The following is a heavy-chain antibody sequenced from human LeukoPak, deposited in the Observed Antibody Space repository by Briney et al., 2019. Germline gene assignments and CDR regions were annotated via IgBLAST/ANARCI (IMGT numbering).Heavy chain of an antibody. CDR3: ARGGSCWFRWFDP. Sequence: GRSLRLSCAASGFTFSSYAMHWVRQTPGKGLEWVAVISYDGSNKYYADSVKGRFTISRDNSKNTLYLQMNSMRAEDTAVYYCARGGSCWFRWFDPWGQGTLVTVSS. V-gene: IGHV3-30*04. CDR1: GFTFSSYA. J-gene: IGHJ5*02. D-gene: IGHD3-16*01. CDR2: ISYDGSNK.